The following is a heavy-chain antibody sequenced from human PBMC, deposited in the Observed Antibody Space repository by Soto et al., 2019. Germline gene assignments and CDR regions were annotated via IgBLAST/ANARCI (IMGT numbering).Heavy chain of an antibody. D-gene: IGHD3-10*01. CDR2: IYYSGST. CDR1: GGSISSYY. J-gene: IGHJ5*02. Sequence: QVQLQESGPGLVKPSETLSLTCTVSGGSISSYYWSWIRQPPGKGLEWIGYIYYSGSTNYNPSLKSRVTISVDTSKNQFSLKLSSVTAADTAVYYCARVFRHRGWFDPWGQGTLVTVSS. V-gene: IGHV4-59*01. CDR3: ARVFRHRGWFDP.